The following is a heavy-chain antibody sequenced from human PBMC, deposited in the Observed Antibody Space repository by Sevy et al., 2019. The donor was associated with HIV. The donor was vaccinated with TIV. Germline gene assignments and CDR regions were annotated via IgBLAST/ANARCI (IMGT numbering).Heavy chain of an antibody. CDR3: ARAYSEYYYGMDV. Sequence: SETLSLTCTVSGDSISGYYWSWIRQPPGKGLEWIGYFYYSRSTNYNPSLKSRVTISVDTSKNQVSLKVSSVTTADTAVYYCARAYSEYYYGMDVWGQWTTVTDSS. J-gene: IGHJ6*02. D-gene: IGHD4-4*01. CDR1: GDSISGYY. CDR2: FYYSRST. V-gene: IGHV4-59*01.